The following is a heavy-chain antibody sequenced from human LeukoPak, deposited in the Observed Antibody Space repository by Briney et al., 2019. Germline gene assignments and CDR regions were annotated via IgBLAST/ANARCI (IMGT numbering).Heavy chain of an antibody. CDR2: IYYSGST. D-gene: IGHD6-13*01. V-gene: IGHV4-31*03. J-gene: IGHJ5*02. Sequence: PSQTLSLTCTVSGGSISSGGYYWSWIRQHPGKGLEWIGYIYYSGSTYYNPSLKSRVTISVDTSKNQFSLKLNSVTAPDPAVYYCARDPRPSIAAAGEGYGWFDHWGQGTLVTVSS. CDR1: GGSISSGGYY. CDR3: ARDPRPSIAAAGEGYGWFDH.